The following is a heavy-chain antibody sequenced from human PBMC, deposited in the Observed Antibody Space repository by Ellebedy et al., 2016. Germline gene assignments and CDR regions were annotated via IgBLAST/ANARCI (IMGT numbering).Heavy chain of an antibody. Sequence: GESLKISXVASGFTFRNFFMSWVRQAPGGGLEWVSTISAGGDITFSADSVKGRFTISRDNSRDTLYLQMNSLRAEDTAVYYCAKDRDDAGDFVFDSWGQGTLVTVSS. J-gene: IGHJ4*02. CDR3: AKDRDDAGDFVFDS. D-gene: IGHD4-17*01. V-gene: IGHV3-23*01. CDR1: GFTFRNFF. CDR2: ISAGGDIT.